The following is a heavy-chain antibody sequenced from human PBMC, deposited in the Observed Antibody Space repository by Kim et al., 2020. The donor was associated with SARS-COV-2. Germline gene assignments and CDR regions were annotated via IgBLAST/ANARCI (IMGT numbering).Heavy chain of an antibody. Sequence: YSQKFQGRVTMTRDTSASTAYMELSSLRSEDTAVYYCARVPHSSRGAFDIWGQGTMVTVSS. CDR3: ARVPHSSRGAFDI. V-gene: IGHV1-3*01. J-gene: IGHJ3*02. D-gene: IGHD6-13*01.